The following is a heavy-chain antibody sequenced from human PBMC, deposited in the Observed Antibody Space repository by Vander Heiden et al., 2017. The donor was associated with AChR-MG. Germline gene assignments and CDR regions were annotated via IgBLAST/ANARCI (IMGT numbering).Heavy chain of an antibody. Sequence: QVQLVQSGAEVKKPGASVKDSCKASGHTFTSYAMHWVRQAPGQRLEWMGWINAGNGNTKYSQKFQGRVTITRDTSASTAYMELSSLRSEDTAVYYCARDMREGDAFDIWGQGTMVTVSS. J-gene: IGHJ3*02. CDR1: GHTFTSYA. V-gene: IGHV1-3*01. CDR3: ARDMREGDAFDI. CDR2: INAGNGNT. D-gene: IGHD2-2*01.